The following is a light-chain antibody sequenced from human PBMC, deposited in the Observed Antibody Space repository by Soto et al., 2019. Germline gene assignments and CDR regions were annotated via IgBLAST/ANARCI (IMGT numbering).Light chain of an antibody. J-gene: IGKJ4*01. CDR1: QSVSSN. CDR3: QQYNSWPPLT. CDR2: AAS. V-gene: IGKV3-15*01. Sequence: EIVMTQSPATLSVSPGERATLSCRASQSVSSNLAWYQQKPGQAPRLLIYAASTRATGIPARFSASGSGTEFTLTSSRLQSEDFAVYYCQQYNSWPPLTFGGGTKVEIK.